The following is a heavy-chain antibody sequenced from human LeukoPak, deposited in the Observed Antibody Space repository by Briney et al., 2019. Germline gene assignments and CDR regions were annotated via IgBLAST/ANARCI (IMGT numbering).Heavy chain of an antibody. D-gene: IGHD3-9*01. CDR1: GGSISSYY. V-gene: IGHV4-59*01. CDR2: IYYSGST. CDR3: ARDTSYYDILTGFHKPGYFDY. Sequence: SETLSLTCTVSGGSISSYYGSWLRQPPGKGLEWVGYIYYSGSTNYNPSLKSRVTISVDTSKNQFSLKLSSVTAADTAVYYCARDTSYYDILTGFHKPGYFDYWGQGTLVTVSS. J-gene: IGHJ4*02.